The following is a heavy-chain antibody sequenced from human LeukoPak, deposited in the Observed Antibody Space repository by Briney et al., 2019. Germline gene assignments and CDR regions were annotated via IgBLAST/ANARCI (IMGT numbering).Heavy chain of an antibody. CDR2: ISGSGGST. D-gene: IGHD5-24*01. Sequence: PGGSLRLSCAASGFTFSSYAMSWVRQAPGKGLEWVSVISGSGGSTYYADSVKGRFTISRDNSKNTLYLQMNSLRAEDTAVYYCGGAGDGYNYVYWGQGTLVTVSS. J-gene: IGHJ4*02. CDR3: GGAGDGYNYVY. V-gene: IGHV3-23*01. CDR1: GFTFSSYA.